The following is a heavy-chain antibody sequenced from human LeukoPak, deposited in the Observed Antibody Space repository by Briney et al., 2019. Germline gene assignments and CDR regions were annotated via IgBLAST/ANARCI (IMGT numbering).Heavy chain of an antibody. CDR2: INPNSGGT. CDR1: GYTFTGYY. J-gene: IGHJ4*02. Sequence: ASVKVSCKASGYTFTGYYMHWVRQASGQGLEWMGWINPNSGGTDYAQKFQGRVTMTRDTSISTAYMELSRLRSDDTAVYYCASRDGPQGGFDYWGQGTLVTVSS. D-gene: IGHD5-24*01. V-gene: IGHV1-2*02. CDR3: ASRDGPQGGFDY.